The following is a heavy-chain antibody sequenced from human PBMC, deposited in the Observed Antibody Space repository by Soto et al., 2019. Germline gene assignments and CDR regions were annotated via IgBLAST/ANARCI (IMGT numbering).Heavy chain of an antibody. CDR1: GGSFSGYY. V-gene: IGHV4-34*01. CDR3: ARWGVRGVFYYYYTDV. CDR2: INHSGST. Sequence: SETLSLTCAVYGGSFSGYYWSWIRQPPGKGLEWIGEINHSGSTNYTPSLKSRVTISVDTSKNQFSLKLSSVAAADTAVYYCARWGVRGVFYYYYTDVWGKGTTVTVSS. D-gene: IGHD3-10*01. J-gene: IGHJ6*03.